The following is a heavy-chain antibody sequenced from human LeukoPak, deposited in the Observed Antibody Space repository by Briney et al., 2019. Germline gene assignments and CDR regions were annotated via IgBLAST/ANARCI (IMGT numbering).Heavy chain of an antibody. CDR2: ITGSHGPT. D-gene: IGHD5-12*01. J-gene: IGHJ4*02. CDR3: ARDRGHSGYDLYDY. Sequence: GGSLRLSCAASRFTFSNFAMTWVRQAPGKGLEWVSSITGSHGPTYNTDSVKGRFTISRDNSQNTLYLQMNSLRAEDTAVYYCARDRGHSGYDLYDYWGQGTLVTVSS. CDR1: RFTFSNFA. V-gene: IGHV3-23*01.